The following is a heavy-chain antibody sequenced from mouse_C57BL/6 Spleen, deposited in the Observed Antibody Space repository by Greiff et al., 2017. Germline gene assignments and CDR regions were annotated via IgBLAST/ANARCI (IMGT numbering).Heavy chain of an antibody. V-gene: IGHV3-6*01. D-gene: IGHD1-1*01. CDR2: ISYDGSN. Sequence: EVQLVESGPGLVKPSQSLSLTCSVTGYSITSGYYWNWIRQFPGNKLEWMGYISYDGSNNYNPSLKNRISITRDTSKNQFFLKLNSVTTEDTATYYCAREGYYGSNAMDYWGQGTSVTVSS. CDR1: GYSITSGYY. J-gene: IGHJ4*01. CDR3: AREGYYGSNAMDY.